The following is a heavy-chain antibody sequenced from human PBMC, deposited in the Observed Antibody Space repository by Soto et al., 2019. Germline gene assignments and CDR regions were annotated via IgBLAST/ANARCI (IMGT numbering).Heavy chain of an antibody. J-gene: IGHJ4*02. V-gene: IGHV4-39*01. CDR2: IYDSGST. D-gene: IGHD2-15*01. CDR3: ARHPMEDCSGGSCYSGPFDY. Sequence: ETLSLTCTVSGGSISSSSYYWGWIRQPPGKGLEWIGSIYDSGSTYYNPSLKSRVTISVDTSKNQFSLKLSSVTAADTAVYYCARHPMEDCSGGSCYSGPFDYWGQGTLVTVSS. CDR1: GGSISSSSYY.